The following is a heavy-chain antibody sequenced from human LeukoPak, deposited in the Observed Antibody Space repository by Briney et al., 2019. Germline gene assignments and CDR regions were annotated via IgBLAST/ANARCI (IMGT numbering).Heavy chain of an antibody. CDR2: ISPSGGST. V-gene: IGHV1-46*01. Sequence: ASVKVSCKAFGYTFTSNYMHWVRQAPGQGPEWMGVISPSGGSTTYAQKFQGRVTLTRDMSTSTDYLELSSLRSEDTAVYYCARHYMVRGVIVYWGQGTLVTVSS. J-gene: IGHJ4*02. D-gene: IGHD3-10*01. CDR1: GYTFTSNY. CDR3: ARHYMVRGVIVY.